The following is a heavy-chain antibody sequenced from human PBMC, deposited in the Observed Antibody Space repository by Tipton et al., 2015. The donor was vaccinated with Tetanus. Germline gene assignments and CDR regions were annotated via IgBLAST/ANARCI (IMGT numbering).Heavy chain of an antibody. CDR3: ARWGPGVTTWGFDF. CDR2: FHSSGDT. J-gene: IGHJ4*02. Sequence: TLSLTCTVSGGSIRGHFWSWIRQPAGKGLEWIGRFHSSGDTTYNPSLKSRVTMSVATSKNQFSLRLSSVTAADTALYFCARWGPGVTTWGFDFWGQGTLVTVSS. CDR1: GGSIRGHF. D-gene: IGHD3-16*01. V-gene: IGHV4-4*07.